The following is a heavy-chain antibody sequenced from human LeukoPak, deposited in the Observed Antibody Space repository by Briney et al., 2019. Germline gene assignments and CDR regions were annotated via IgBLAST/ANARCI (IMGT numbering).Heavy chain of an antibody. V-gene: IGHV3-23*01. CDR3: AKAGYCSSTSCYYYYYGMDV. Sequence: GGSLRLSCAASGFTFSSYAMSWVRQAPGKGLEWVSAISGSGGSTYYADSVKGRFTISRDNSKNTLYLQMNSLRAEDTAVFYCAKAGYCSSTSCYYYYYGMDVWGQGTTVTVSS. J-gene: IGHJ6*02. CDR1: GFTFSSYA. D-gene: IGHD2-2*01. CDR2: ISGSGGST.